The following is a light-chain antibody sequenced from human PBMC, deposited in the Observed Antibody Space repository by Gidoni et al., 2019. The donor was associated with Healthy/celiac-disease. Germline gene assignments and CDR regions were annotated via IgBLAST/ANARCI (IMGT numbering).Light chain of an antibody. J-gene: IGKJ5*01. CDR3: QQRSNWPSIT. CDR1: QSVSSY. V-gene: IGKV3-11*01. CDR2: DAS. Sequence: EIVLTQSPATLSLSPGERATLPCSASQSVSSYLAWYQQKPGQAPRLLIYDASNRATGIPARFSGSGSGTDFTFTISSQEPEDLAVYYCQQRSNWPSITFGQGTRLEIK.